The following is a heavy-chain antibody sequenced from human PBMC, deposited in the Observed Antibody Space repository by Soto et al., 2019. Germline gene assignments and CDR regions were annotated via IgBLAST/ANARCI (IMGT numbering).Heavy chain of an antibody. CDR2: IYYSGST. D-gene: IGHD2-8*01. V-gene: IGHV4-61*01. CDR1: GGSVSSGSYY. Sequence: PSETLSLTCTVSGGSVSSGSYYWSWIRQPPGKGLEWIGYIYYSGSTNYNPSLKSRVTISVDTSKNQFSLKLSSVTAADTAVYYCAKGGGYCTNGVCSDYWGQGTLVTVSS. J-gene: IGHJ4*02. CDR3: AKGGGYCTNGVCSDY.